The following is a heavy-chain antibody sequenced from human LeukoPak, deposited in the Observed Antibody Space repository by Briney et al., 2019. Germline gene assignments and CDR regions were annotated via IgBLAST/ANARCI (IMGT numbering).Heavy chain of an antibody. CDR3: ARGSSGWYLTDAFDI. CDR1: GGTFSSYA. D-gene: IGHD6-19*01. CDR2: IIPILGIA. V-gene: IGHV1-69*04. J-gene: IGHJ3*02. Sequence: SVKVSCKASGGTFSSYAISWVRQAPGQGLEWMGRIIPILGIANYAQKFQGRVTMTTDTSTSTAYMELRSLRSDDTAVYYCARGSSGWYLTDAFDIWGQGTMVTVSS.